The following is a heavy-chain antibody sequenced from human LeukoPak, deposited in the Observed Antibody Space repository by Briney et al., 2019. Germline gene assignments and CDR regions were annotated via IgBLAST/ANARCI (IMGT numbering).Heavy chain of an antibody. CDR1: AFTFSDYY. J-gene: IGHJ4*02. CDR2: ITTSGGAM. V-gene: IGHV3-11*04. CDR3: AVYCSSTNCQRMGGPPFEH. Sequence: PGGSLRLSCAASAFTFSDYYFSWIRQAPGKGLEWVSYITTSGGAMYYADSVKGRFTISRDNAQNSLYLQMNSLRAEDTAVYYCAVYCSSTNCQRMGGPPFEHWGQGALVTVSS. D-gene: IGHD2-2*01.